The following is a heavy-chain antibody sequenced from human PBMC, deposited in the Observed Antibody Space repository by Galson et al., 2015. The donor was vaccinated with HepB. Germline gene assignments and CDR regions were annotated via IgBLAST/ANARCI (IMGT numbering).Heavy chain of an antibody. CDR2: FDPEDGET. CDR3: ATDLGGGYYVSAFDY. CDR1: GYTLTELS. Sequence: SVKVSCKVSGYTLTELSMHWVRQAPGKGLEWMGGFDPEDGETIYAQKFQGRATMTEDTSTDTAYMELSSLRSEDTAVYYCATDLGGGYYVSAFDYWGQGTLVTVSS. J-gene: IGHJ4*02. V-gene: IGHV1-24*01. D-gene: IGHD1-26*01.